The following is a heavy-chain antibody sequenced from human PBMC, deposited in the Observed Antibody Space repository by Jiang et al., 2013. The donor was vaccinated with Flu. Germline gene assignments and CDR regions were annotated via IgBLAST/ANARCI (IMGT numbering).Heavy chain of an antibody. D-gene: IGHD3-10*01. CDR2: ISSSGSTI. CDR1: GFTFSDYY. J-gene: IGHJ6*02. CDR3: ARPPEITIGMDV. V-gene: IGHV3-11*01. Sequence: GSLRPSCAASGFTFSDYYMSWIRQAPGKGLEWVSYISSSGSTIYYADSVKGRFTISRDNAKNSLYLQMNSLRAEDTAVYYCARPPEITIGMDVWGQGTTVTVSS.